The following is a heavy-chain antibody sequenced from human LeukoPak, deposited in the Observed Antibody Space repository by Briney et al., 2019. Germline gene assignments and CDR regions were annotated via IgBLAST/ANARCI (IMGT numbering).Heavy chain of an antibody. Sequence: GASVKVSCKASGYTFTSYAMNWVRQAPGQGLEWMGWINTNTGNPTYAQGFTGRFVFSLDTSVSTAYLQISSLKAEDTAVYYCARVPCSSGYYYCAFDIWGQGTMVTVAS. CDR2: INTNTGNP. V-gene: IGHV7-4-1*02. CDR1: GYTFTSYA. D-gene: IGHD3-22*01. CDR3: ARVPCSSGYYYCAFDI. J-gene: IGHJ3*02.